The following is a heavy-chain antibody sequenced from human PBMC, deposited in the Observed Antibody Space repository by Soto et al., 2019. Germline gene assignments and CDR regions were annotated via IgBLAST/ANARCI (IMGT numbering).Heavy chain of an antibody. V-gene: IGHV1-3*01. D-gene: IGHD3-22*01. CDR1: GYTFTSYA. CDR3: ARAPRTMIANY. Sequence: GASLKVSCKASGYTFTSYAMHWVRQAPGQRLEWMGWINAGNGNTKYSQKFQGRVTITRDTSASTAYMELSSLRSEDTAVYYCARAPRTMIANYWGQGTLVTVSS. CDR2: INAGNGNT. J-gene: IGHJ4*02.